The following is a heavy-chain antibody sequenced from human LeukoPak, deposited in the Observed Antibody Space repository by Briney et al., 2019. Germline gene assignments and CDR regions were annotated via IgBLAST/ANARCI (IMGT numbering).Heavy chain of an antibody. Sequence: PSETLSLTCTVSGGSNSSDYWIWIQQPPGKGLEWIGFIYYSGSTNYNPSLKSRVTISVDTSRNQFSLKLTSVTAADTAVYYCARTKLRFDYWGQGTLVTVSS. V-gene: IGHV4-59*08. D-gene: IGHD1-7*01. CDR1: GGSNSSDY. J-gene: IGHJ4*02. CDR2: IYYSGST. CDR3: ARTKLRFDY.